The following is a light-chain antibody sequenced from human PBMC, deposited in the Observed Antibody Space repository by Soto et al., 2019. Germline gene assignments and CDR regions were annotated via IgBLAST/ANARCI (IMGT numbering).Light chain of an antibody. CDR1: QSISRW. CDR2: DAS. V-gene: IGKV1-5*01. Sequence: DIQLTQSPSTRSASVGDTVTITCRASQSISRWLAWYQQKPGKAPNLLIYDASSLESGVPSRFSGSASGTEFTLTISSLQPDDFATYYCQQYHSSWTFGQGTKVDIK. J-gene: IGKJ1*01. CDR3: QQYHSSWT.